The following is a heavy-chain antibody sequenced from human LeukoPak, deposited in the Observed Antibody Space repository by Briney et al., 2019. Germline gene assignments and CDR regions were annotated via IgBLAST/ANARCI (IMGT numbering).Heavy chain of an antibody. CDR3: ARTLLWFGEKLLYYMDV. Sequence: SETLSLTCTISGDSISSSSYYWVWIRQPPGKGLEWIGNIYSSGSTYYSPSLKSRVAISVDTSKNQFSLKLSSVTAADTAVYYCARTLLWFGEKLLYYMDVWGKGTTVTVSS. CDR1: GDSISSSSYY. CDR2: IYSSGST. V-gene: IGHV4-39*07. D-gene: IGHD3-10*01. J-gene: IGHJ6*03.